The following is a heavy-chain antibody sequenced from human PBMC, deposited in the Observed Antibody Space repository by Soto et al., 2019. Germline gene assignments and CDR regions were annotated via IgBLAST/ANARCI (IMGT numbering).Heavy chain of an antibody. CDR2: IYSGGST. CDR3: AKDPLYGSGRADFDY. Sequence: GRLLRLSRAAAGFTVGSHYMRWVRQAPGKGLEWVSVIYSGGSTYYADSVKGRFTISRDNSKNTLYLQMNSLRAEDTAVYYCAKDPLYGSGRADFDYWGQGTLVTVSP. J-gene: IGHJ4*02. CDR1: GFTVGSHY. D-gene: IGHD3-10*01. V-gene: IGHV3-53*05.